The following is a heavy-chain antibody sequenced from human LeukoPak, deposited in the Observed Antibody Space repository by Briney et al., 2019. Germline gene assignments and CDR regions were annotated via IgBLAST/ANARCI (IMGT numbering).Heavy chain of an antibody. CDR3: ARNYYYGSGSSLDPSYYYYGMDV. Sequence: GESLRISCKGSGYSFTSYWISWVRQMPGKGLEWMGRIDPGDSYTNYSPSFQGHVTISADKSISTAYLQWSSLKASDTAMYYCARNYYYGSGSSLDPSYYYYGMDVWGQGTTVTVSS. J-gene: IGHJ6*02. V-gene: IGHV5-10-1*01. D-gene: IGHD3-10*01. CDR1: GYSFTSYW. CDR2: IDPGDSYT.